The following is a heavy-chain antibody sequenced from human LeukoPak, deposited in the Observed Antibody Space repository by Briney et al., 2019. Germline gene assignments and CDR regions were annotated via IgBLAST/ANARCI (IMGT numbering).Heavy chain of an antibody. CDR2: INPNSGGT. CDR3: ARVRLDITGTTQSFDY. CDR1: GYTFTSYY. Sequence: ASVKVSCKASGYTFTSYYMHWVRQAPGQGLEWMGWINPNSGGTNYAQKFQGRVTMTRDTSISTAYMELSRLRSDDTAVYYCARVRLDITGTTQSFDYWGQGTLVTVSS. V-gene: IGHV1-2*02. J-gene: IGHJ4*02. D-gene: IGHD1-7*01.